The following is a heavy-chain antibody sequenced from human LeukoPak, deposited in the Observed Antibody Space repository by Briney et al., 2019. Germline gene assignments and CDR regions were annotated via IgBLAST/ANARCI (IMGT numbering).Heavy chain of an antibody. D-gene: IGHD3-16*02. CDR2: ISGSGGST. J-gene: IGHJ4*02. V-gene: IGHV3-23*01. CDR3: AKDGGSYPLYYFDY. CDR1: GFTFSSYV. Sequence: PGGSLRLSCAASGFTFSSYVMSWVRQPPGKGLEWVSAISGSGGSTYYADSVKGRFTISRDNAKNTLYLQMNSLRAEDTAVYYCAKDGGSYPLYYFDYWGQGTLVTVSS.